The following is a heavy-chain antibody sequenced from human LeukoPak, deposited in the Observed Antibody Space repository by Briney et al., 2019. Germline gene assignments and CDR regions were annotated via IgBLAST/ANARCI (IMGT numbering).Heavy chain of an antibody. Sequence: GGSLRLSCAASGSTFSSYAMSWVRQAPGKGLEWVSAISGSGGSTYYADSVKGRFTISRDNSKNTLYLQMNSLRAEDTAVYYCAKGSGFRLGAFDIWGQGTMVTVSS. V-gene: IGHV3-23*01. CDR3: AKGSGFRLGAFDI. CDR2: ISGSGGST. CDR1: GSTFSSYA. J-gene: IGHJ3*02. D-gene: IGHD3-10*01.